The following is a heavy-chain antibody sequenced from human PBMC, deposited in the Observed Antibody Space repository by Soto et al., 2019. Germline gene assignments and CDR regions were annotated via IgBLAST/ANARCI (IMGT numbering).Heavy chain of an antibody. CDR1: GGSISSGGYS. V-gene: IGHV4-30-2*01. D-gene: IGHD3-10*01. CDR2: IYHSGST. J-gene: IGHJ6*02. Sequence: SETLSLTCAVSGGSISSGGYSWSWIRQPPGKGLEWIGYIYHSGSTYYNPSLKSRVTISVDRSKNQFSLKLSSVTAADTAVYYCARGGSGSYYYGMDVWGQGTTVT. CDR3: ARGGSGSYYYGMDV.